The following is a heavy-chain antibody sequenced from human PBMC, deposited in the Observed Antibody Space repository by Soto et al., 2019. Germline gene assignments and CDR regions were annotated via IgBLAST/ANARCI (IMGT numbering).Heavy chain of an antibody. J-gene: IGHJ4*02. CDR3: AKDRTAAARNFDY. Sequence: GGSLRLFCAVSGFTFSNHAMSWVRQAPGKGLEWVSAISTAVGATYYADSVKGRFTISRDDSKNTLYLQMDSLRAEDTAVYYCAKDRTAAARNFDYWGQGTLVTVSS. CDR2: ISTAVGAT. CDR1: GFTFSNHA. D-gene: IGHD6-25*01. V-gene: IGHV3-23*01.